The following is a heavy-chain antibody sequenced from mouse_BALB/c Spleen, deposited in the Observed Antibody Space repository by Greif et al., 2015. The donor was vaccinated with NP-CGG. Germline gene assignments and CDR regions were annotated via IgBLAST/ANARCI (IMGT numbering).Heavy chain of an antibody. V-gene: IGHV5-17*02. Sequence: DVKLVESGGGLVQPGGSRKLSCAASGFTFSSFGMHWVRQAPEKGLEWVAYISSGSSTIYYADTVKGRFTISRDDPKNTLFLQMTSLRSEDTAMYYCARTYYDYDYAMDYWGQGTSVTVSS. CDR3: ARTYYDYDYAMDY. J-gene: IGHJ4*01. D-gene: IGHD2-4*01. CDR1: GFTFSSFG. CDR2: ISSGSSTI.